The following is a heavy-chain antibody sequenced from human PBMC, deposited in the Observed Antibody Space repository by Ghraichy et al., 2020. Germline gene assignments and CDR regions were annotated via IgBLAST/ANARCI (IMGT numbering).Heavy chain of an antibody. CDR2: FDPEDGET. CDR1: GYTLTELS. D-gene: IGHD2-8*01. Sequence: ASVKVSCKVSGYTLTELSMHWVRQAPGKGLEWMGGFDPEDGETIYAQKFQGRVTMTEDTSTDTAYMELSSLRSEDTAVYYCATQSVLMVYAIRTNNWFDPWGQGTLVTVSS. V-gene: IGHV1-24*01. J-gene: IGHJ5*02. CDR3: ATQSVLMVYAIRTNNWFDP.